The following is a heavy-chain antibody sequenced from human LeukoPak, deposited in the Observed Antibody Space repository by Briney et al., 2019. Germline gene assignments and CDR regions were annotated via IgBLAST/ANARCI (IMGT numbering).Heavy chain of an antibody. J-gene: IGHJ6*03. CDR1: GGSISSSNW. V-gene: IGHV4-4*02. CDR3: ARAGNTLRYCSITSCWGGFFYYYMDV. CDR2: IYHSGST. Sequence: PSETLSLTCAVSGGSISSSNWWSWVRQPPGKGLEWIGEIYHSGSTNYNPSLKSRVTISVDTSKNQFSLKLNSVTAADTAVYYCARAGNTLRYCSITSCWGGFFYYYMDVWGKGTTVTVSS. D-gene: IGHD2-2*01.